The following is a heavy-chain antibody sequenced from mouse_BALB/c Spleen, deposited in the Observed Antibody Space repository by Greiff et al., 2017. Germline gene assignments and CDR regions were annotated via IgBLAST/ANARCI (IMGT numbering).Heavy chain of an antibody. CDR2: INPSTGYT. D-gene: IGHD1-2*01. CDR3: ARLGLLRPRFAY. V-gene: IGHV1-7*01. J-gene: IGHJ3*01. CDR1: GYTFTSYW. Sequence: QVQLQQSGAELAKPGASVKMSCKASGYTFTSYWMHWVKQRPGQGLEWIGYINPSTGYTEYNQKFKDKATLTADKSSSTAYMQLSSLTSEDSAVYYCARLGLLRPRFAYWGQGTLVTVSA.